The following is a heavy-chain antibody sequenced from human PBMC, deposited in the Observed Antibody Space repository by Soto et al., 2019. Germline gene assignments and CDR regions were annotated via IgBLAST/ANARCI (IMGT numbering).Heavy chain of an antibody. Sequence: ASVKVSCKESGISLINHYVHWVRPAPGQGPEWMGVINPAGSVTVYALKLQDRVTMTTDTSTSTAYMELRSLRSDDTAVYYCAREPVAGIWFDPWGQGTLVTVSS. D-gene: IGHD6-19*01. CDR1: GISLINHY. CDR2: INPAGSVT. V-gene: IGHV1-46*01. J-gene: IGHJ5*02. CDR3: AREPVAGIWFDP.